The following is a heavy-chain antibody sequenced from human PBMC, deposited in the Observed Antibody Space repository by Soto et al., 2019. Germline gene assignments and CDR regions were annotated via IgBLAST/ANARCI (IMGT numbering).Heavy chain of an antibody. CDR3: TTSIAAAGPPDY. Sequence: SGGSLRLSCAASGFTFSNAWMSWVRQAPGKGLEWVGRIKSKTDGGTTDYAAPVKGRFTISRDDSKNTLYLQMNSLKTEDTAVYYCTTSIAAAGPPDYWGQGTLVTVS. V-gene: IGHV3-15*01. CDR1: GFTFSNAW. D-gene: IGHD6-13*01. CDR2: IKSKTDGGTT. J-gene: IGHJ4*02.